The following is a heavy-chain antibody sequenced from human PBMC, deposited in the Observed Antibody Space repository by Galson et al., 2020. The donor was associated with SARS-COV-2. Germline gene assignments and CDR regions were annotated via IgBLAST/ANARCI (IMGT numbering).Heavy chain of an antibody. V-gene: IGHV3-7*03. CDR1: GFTFSNYW. J-gene: IGHJ4*02. CDR3: VRWSYDFWSGYDDYYFDY. Sequence: GGSLRLSCAASGFTFSNYWMNWVRQAPGKGLEWVANINQDGSEKYYVDSVKGRFTISRDNAKNSLYLQMNSLRAEDTAVYYCVRWSYDFWSGYDDYYFDYWGQGTLATVSS. CDR2: INQDGSEK. D-gene: IGHD3-3*01.